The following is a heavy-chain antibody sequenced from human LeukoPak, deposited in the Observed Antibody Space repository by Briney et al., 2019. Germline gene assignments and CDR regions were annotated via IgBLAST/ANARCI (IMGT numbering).Heavy chain of an antibody. D-gene: IGHD3-3*01. Sequence: PGGSLRLSRAASGFTFSSYSMHWVRQAPGKGLEWVAFIRYDGSNKYYADSVKGRFTISRDNSKNTLYLQMNSLRAEDTAVYYCAKVRANYDFWSGLGIWGQGTMVTVSS. CDR1: GFTFSSYS. V-gene: IGHV3-30*02. J-gene: IGHJ3*02. CDR2: IRYDGSNK. CDR3: AKVRANYDFWSGLGI.